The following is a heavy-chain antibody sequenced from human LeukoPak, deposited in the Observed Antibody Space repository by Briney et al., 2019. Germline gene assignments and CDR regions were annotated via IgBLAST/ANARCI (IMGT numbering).Heavy chain of an antibody. CDR3: ASGFSSSPYFDY. D-gene: IGHD6-6*01. V-gene: IGHV3-21*01. J-gene: IGHJ4*02. CDR2: ITGSSSYI. Sequence: PGGSLRLSCAASGFTFSSSGMHWVRQAPGKGLEWVSFITGSSSYIYYTDSVKGRFTISRDNAKNSLFLQMNSLRDEDTAVYYCASGFSSSPYFDYWGQGTLVTVSS. CDR1: GFTFSSSG.